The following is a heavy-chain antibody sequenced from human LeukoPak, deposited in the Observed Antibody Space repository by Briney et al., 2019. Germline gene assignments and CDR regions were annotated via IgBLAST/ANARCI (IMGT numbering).Heavy chain of an antibody. J-gene: IGHJ4*02. V-gene: IGHV1-2*02. CDR2: INPNSGGT. Sequence: ASLKLSCKASGYTFTGYYMHWVRQAPGQGLEWMGWINPNSGGTNYAQKFQGRVTMTRDTSISTAYMELSRLRSDDTAVYYCARARPDTSGDYWGQGTLVTVSS. D-gene: IGHD3-10*01. CDR1: GYTFTGYY. CDR3: ARARPDTSGDY.